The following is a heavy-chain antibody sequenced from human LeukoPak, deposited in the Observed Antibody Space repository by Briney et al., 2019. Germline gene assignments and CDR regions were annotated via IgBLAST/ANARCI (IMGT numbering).Heavy chain of an antibody. D-gene: IGHD2-15*01. CDR2: IKTDGSEQ. CDR3: AREYCSGGTCYLPGY. Sequence: SGGSLRLSCAASGFSFSAYWMSWVRQAPGKGLEWLANIKTDGSEQYYVDSVKGRFTISRDNAMNSLYLQMNSLRADDTAVYYCAREYCSGGTCYLPGYWGQGTLVTVSS. J-gene: IGHJ4*02. CDR1: GFSFSAYW. V-gene: IGHV3-7*04.